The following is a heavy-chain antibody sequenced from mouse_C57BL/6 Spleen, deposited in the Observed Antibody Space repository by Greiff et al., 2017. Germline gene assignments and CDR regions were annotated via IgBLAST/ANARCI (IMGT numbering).Heavy chain of an antibody. CDR2: IWGDGST. CDR1: GFSLTSYG. D-gene: IGHD1-1*02. CDR3: AKGGWFHAMDY. J-gene: IGHJ4*01. Sequence: VKLQQSGPGLVAPSQSLSITCTVSGFSLTSYGVSWVRQPPGKGLEWLGVIWGDGSTNYHSPPISRLSISKDNSKSQVFLKLNSLQTDDTATYYCAKGGWFHAMDYWGQGTSVTVSS. V-gene: IGHV2-3*01.